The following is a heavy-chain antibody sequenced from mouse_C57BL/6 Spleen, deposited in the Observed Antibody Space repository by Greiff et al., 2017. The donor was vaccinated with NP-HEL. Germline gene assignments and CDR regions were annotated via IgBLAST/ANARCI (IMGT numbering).Heavy chain of an antibody. D-gene: IGHD1-1*01. CDR2: INPSSGYT. Sequence: QVQLKESGAELARPGASVKMSCKASGYTFTSYTMHWVKQRPGQGLEWIGYINPSSGYTKYNQKFKDKATLTADKSSSTAYMQLSSLTSEDSAVYYCARGVVATDYFDYWGQGTTLTVSS. V-gene: IGHV1-4*01. J-gene: IGHJ2*01. CDR3: ARGVVATDYFDY. CDR1: GYTFTSYT.